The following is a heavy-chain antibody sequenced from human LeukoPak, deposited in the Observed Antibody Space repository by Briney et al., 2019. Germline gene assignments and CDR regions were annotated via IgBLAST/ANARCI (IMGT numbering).Heavy chain of an antibody. D-gene: IGHD3-22*01. V-gene: IGHV3-21*01. Sequence: GGSLSLSCAASGFTFSSYSMNWVRQAPGKGLEWVSSISSSSSYIYYADSVKGRFTISRDNAKNSLYLQMNSLRAEDTAVYYCAREYYYDSSGYPSFDYWGQGTLVTVSS. CDR2: ISSSSSYI. J-gene: IGHJ4*02. CDR1: GFTFSSYS. CDR3: AREYYYDSSGYPSFDY.